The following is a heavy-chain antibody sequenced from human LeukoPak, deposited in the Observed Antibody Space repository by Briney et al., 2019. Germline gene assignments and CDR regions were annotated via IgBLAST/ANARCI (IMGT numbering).Heavy chain of an antibody. CDR2: ISTSSSTI. V-gene: IGHV3-48*01. D-gene: IGHD3-9*01. CDR3: ARAISRLTTSYYDILTGRTGFDY. J-gene: IGHJ4*02. Sequence: GGSLRLSCAASGFTFSRYTMNWVRQAPGKGLEWVSYISTSSSTIYYGDSVKGRFTISRDNAKNSLYLQMNSLRAEDTAVYYCARAISRLTTSYYDILTGRTGFDYWGQGTLVTVSS. CDR1: GFTFSRYT.